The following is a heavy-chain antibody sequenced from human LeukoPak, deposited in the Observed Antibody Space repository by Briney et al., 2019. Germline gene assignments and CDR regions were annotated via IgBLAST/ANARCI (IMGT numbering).Heavy chain of an antibody. CDR2: ISAYNGNT. D-gene: IGHD6-19*01. J-gene: IGHJ4*02. CDR1: GYTFTGYY. CDR3: GRAPVAVTGAALWY. V-gene: IGHV1-18*04. Sequence: ASVKVSCKASGYTFTGYYMHWVRQAPGQGLEWMGWISAYNGNTNYAQKVQGRVTMTTDTSTSTAYVELRSLRSDDTAVYYCGRAPVAVTGAALWYWGQGTRVTVSS.